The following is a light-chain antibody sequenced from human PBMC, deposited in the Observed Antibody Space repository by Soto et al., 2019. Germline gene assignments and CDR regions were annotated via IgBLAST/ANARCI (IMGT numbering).Light chain of an antibody. V-gene: IGKV4-1*01. CDR1: ESVLYSSNNKNY. Sequence: DIVMTQSPDSLAVSLGERATINCKSSESVLYSSNNKNYLAWYKQKPGQPPKXXIYWASTRESGVPDRVSGSGSGTDFTLTISSLKAEDVEVYYCQQYYSTPITFGQGTRLEIK. CDR2: WAS. CDR3: QQYYSTPIT. J-gene: IGKJ5*01.